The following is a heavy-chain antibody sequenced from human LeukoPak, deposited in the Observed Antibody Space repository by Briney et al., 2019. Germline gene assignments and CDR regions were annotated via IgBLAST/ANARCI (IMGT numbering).Heavy chain of an antibody. J-gene: IGHJ4*02. V-gene: IGHV3-15*01. CDR1: GITFSNAW. D-gene: IGHD2-2*02. Sequence: PGGSLRLSCAASGITFSNAWMSWVRQAPGKGLEWVGRIKSESDGGTTNSAAPVKGRFTISRDDSKNTMYLQMNSLKTEDTAVYYCTTEGCSSPSCYTAWGQGTLVTVSS. CDR3: TTEGCSSPSCYTA. CDR2: IKSESDGGTT.